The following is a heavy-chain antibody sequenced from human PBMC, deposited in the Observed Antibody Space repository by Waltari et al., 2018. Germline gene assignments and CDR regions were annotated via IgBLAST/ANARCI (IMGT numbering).Heavy chain of an antibody. Sequence: CAASGFTFSSYEMNWVRQAPGKGLEWVSYISSSGSTIYYADSVKGRFTISRDNAKNSLYLQMNSLRAEDTAVYYCARDGPSDYSSSWARRYYYYGMDVWGQGTTVTVSS. CDR3: ARDGPSDYSSSWARRYYYYGMDV. J-gene: IGHJ6*02. D-gene: IGHD6-13*01. CDR2: ISSSGSTI. V-gene: IGHV3-48*03. CDR1: GFTFSSYE.